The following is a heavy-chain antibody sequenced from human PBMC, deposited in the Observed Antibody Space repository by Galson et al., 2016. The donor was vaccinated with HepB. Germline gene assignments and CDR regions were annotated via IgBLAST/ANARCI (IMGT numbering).Heavy chain of an antibody. Sequence: WIAWVRHMPGKGLEWLGIIYPGDSDTRYSPSFEGQVTISVDKSINTAFLQWSSLKVSDTAIYYCARFERGVATTGSYYYNGMDVWGQGTTVTVSS. CDR2: IYPGDSDT. CDR3: ARFERGVATTGSYYYNGMDV. J-gene: IGHJ6*02. D-gene: IGHD3-10*01. CDR1: W. V-gene: IGHV5-51*01.